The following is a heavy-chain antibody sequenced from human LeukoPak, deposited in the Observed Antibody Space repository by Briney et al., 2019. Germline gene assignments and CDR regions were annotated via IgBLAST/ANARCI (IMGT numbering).Heavy chain of an antibody. CDR1: GYTFTGYY. CDR3: ARDTYDSSGGLDY. CDR2: INPNSGGT. D-gene: IGHD3-22*01. V-gene: IGHV1-2*06. Sequence: VASVKVSCKASGYTFTGYYMHWVRQAPGQGLEWMGRINPNSGGTNYAQMFQGRVTMTRDTSISTAYMELSRLRSDDTAVYYCARDTYDSSGGLDYWGQGTLVTVSS. J-gene: IGHJ4*02.